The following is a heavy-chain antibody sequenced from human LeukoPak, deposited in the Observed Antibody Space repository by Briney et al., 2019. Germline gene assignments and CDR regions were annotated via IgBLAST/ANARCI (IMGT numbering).Heavy chain of an antibody. CDR1: GYTFTSYD. CDR3: ARAKYYGSGSSYYFDY. V-gene: IGHV1-8*03. D-gene: IGHD3-10*01. Sequence: ASVKVSCKASGYTFTSYDINWVRQATGRGLEWMGWMNPNSGNTGYAQKFQGRVTITRNTSISTAYMELSSLRSEDTAVYYCARAKYYGSGSSYYFDYWGQGTLVTVSS. J-gene: IGHJ4*02. CDR2: MNPNSGNT.